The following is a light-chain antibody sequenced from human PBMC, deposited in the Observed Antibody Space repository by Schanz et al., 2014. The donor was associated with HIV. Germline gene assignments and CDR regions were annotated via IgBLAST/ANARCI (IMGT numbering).Light chain of an antibody. CDR2: AAS. J-gene: IGKJ2*01. Sequence: DIQMTQSPSSLSASVGDRVTITCRASQIISTYLNWYQQKPGKAPKLLIYAASSLHSGVPSRFSGSGSGTDFTLTISSLQPEDFATYYCQQSYTTPNTFGQGTKVEIK. CDR1: QIISTY. CDR3: QQSYTTPNT. V-gene: IGKV1-39*01.